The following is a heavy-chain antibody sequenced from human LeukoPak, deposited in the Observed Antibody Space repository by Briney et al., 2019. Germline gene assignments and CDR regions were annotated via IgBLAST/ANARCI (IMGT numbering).Heavy chain of an antibody. J-gene: IGHJ5*02. Sequence: GGPLRLSCAASGFPFSNYAMHWVRQAPGKGREYVSAISYNGGSTYYANSVKGRFTISRDNSKNTVYLQMGSLRAEDMAVYYCARAARDGYNSWGQGTLVTVSS. V-gene: IGHV3-64*01. D-gene: IGHD5-24*01. CDR3: ARAARDGYNS. CDR2: ISYNGGST. CDR1: GFPFSNYA.